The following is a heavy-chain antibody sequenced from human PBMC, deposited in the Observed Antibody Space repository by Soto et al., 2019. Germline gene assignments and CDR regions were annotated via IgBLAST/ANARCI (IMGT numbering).Heavy chain of an antibody. CDR3: ARGENILTGYYTVDY. Sequence: QVQLVESGGGVVQPGRSLRLSCAASGFTFSSYGMHWVRQAPGKGLEWVAVIWYDGSNKYYADSVKGRFDISRDNSKNTLYLQMNSVRAEDTAVYYCARGENILTGYYTVDYWGQGTLVTVSS. CDR2: IWYDGSNK. D-gene: IGHD3-9*01. CDR1: GFTFSSYG. V-gene: IGHV3-33*01. J-gene: IGHJ4*02.